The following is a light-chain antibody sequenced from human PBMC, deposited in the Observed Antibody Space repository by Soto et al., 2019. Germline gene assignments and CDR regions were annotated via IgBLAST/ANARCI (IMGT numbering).Light chain of an antibody. CDR3: QQINTYPIT. Sequence: DIQLTQSPSFLSASVGDRVTITCRASQGISSYLAWYQQKPGKVPKLLIYAASTLQSGVPSRFSGSGSGTEFTLTISSLQPEDFATYYCQQINTYPITFGQGTRLAIK. J-gene: IGKJ5*01. V-gene: IGKV1-9*01. CDR2: AAS. CDR1: QGISSY.